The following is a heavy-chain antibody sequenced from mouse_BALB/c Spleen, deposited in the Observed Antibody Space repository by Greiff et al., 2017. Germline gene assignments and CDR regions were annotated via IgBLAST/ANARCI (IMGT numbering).Heavy chain of an antibody. CDR2: ISDGGSYT. Sequence: EVQGVESGGGLVKPGGSLKLSCAASGFTFSDYYMYWVRQTPEKRLEWVATISDGGSYTYYPDSVKGRFTISRDNAKNNLYLQMSSLKSEDTAMYYCALDSSGYDWFAYWGQGTLVTVSA. V-gene: IGHV5-4*02. D-gene: IGHD3-1*01. CDR3: ALDSSGYDWFAY. J-gene: IGHJ3*01. CDR1: GFTFSDYY.